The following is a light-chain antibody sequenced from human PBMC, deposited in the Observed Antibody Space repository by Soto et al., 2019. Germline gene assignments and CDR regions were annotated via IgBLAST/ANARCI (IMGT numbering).Light chain of an antibody. CDR1: QSVSSSY. CDR2: GAS. V-gene: IGKV3-20*01. CDR3: QQYGNSPQT. Sequence: EIVLTQSPGTLSLSPGERATLSCRASQSVSSSYLAWYQQKPGQAPRLLIYGASSRATGIPDRFSGSGSGTDFTLTISRLEPEDFAVYYCQQYGNSPQTFGQGTRLEI. J-gene: IGKJ2*01.